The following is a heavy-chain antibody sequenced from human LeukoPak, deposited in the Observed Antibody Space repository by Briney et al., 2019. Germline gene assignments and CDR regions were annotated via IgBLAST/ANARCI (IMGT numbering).Heavy chain of an antibody. CDR3: ARRLTQYDCFDP. Sequence: SQTLSLTCAISGDSVSSNSVTWNWIRQSPSRGLEWLGRTYYRSTWYNDYAVSVRGRITVNPDTSKNQFSLHLNSVTPEDTAVYYCARRLTQYDCFDPWGQGILVTVSS. J-gene: IGHJ5*02. V-gene: IGHV6-1*01. D-gene: IGHD2-2*01. CDR2: TYYRSTWYN. CDR1: GDSVSSNSVT.